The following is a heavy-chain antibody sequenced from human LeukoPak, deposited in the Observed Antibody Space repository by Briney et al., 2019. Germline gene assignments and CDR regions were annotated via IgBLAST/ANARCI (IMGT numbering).Heavy chain of an antibody. CDR3: VRYDSSSGIFDY. D-gene: IGHD6-6*01. V-gene: IGHV4-59*01. CDR1: GDSISNYY. CDR2: IYYRGGT. Sequence: PSETLSLTCTVSGDSISNYYWSWIRQPPGKGLEWIGYIYYRGGTYYNPSLKSRVTISVDTSENQFSLRLNSVTAADTAVYYCVRYDSSSGIFDYWGLGTLVTVSS. J-gene: IGHJ4*02.